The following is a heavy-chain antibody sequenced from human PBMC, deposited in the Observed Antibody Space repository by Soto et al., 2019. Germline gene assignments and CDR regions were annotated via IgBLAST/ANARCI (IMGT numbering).Heavy chain of an antibody. CDR1: GYTFTSYG. CDR2: ISAYNGNA. Sequence: QVQLVQSGAEVKKPGASVKVSCKASGYTFTSYGISWVRQAPGQGLEWMGWISAYNGNANYAQKLQGRVTMTTDTSTSTAYMELRSLRSDDTAVYYCARDSSWDVDTAMVTFDYWGQGTLVTVSS. CDR3: ARDSSWDVDTAMVTFDY. J-gene: IGHJ4*02. D-gene: IGHD5-18*01. V-gene: IGHV1-18*01.